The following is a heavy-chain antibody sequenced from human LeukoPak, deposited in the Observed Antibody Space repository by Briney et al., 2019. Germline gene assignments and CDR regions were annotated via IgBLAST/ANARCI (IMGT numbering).Heavy chain of an antibody. Sequence: SETLSLTCTVSGGSVSSGSYYWSWVRQPPGKGLEWIGYIYYSGSTNYNPSLKSRVTISLDTSRNQFSLRLSSVAAADTAVYFCARGVFGAFFDYWGQGALVTVSS. J-gene: IGHJ4*02. D-gene: IGHD3-10*01. CDR1: GGSVSSGSYY. V-gene: IGHV4-61*01. CDR2: IYYSGST. CDR3: ARGVFGAFFDY.